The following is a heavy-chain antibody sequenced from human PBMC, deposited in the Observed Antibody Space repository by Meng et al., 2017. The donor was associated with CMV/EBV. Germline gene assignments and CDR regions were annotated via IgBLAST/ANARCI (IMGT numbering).Heavy chain of an antibody. CDR1: GGSVSSGSYY. Sequence: SETLSLTCTVSGGSVSSGSYYWSWIRQPPGKGLEWIGYIYYSGGTNYNPSLKSRVTISVDTSKNQFSLKLSSVTAADTAVYYCASFAATTPEYYGMDVWGQGTTVTVSS. CDR2: IYYSGGT. CDR3: ASFAATTPEYYGMDV. D-gene: IGHD5-12*01. J-gene: IGHJ6*02. V-gene: IGHV4-61*01.